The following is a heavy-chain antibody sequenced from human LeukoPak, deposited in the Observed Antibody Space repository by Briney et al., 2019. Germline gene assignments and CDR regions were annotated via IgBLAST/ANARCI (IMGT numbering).Heavy chain of an antibody. Sequence: GGSLRLSCAASGLTVSSNYMSWVRQAPGKGLEWVSYISTTSTYTDYADSVRGRFTISRDNAKNLLYLQMNSLRPEGTAVYYCARDWYCSSSICYTDRNWFDPWGQGTLVTVSS. J-gene: IGHJ5*02. V-gene: IGHV3-11*05. D-gene: IGHD2-2*02. CDR1: GLTVSSNY. CDR3: ARDWYCSSSICYTDRNWFDP. CDR2: ISTTSTYT.